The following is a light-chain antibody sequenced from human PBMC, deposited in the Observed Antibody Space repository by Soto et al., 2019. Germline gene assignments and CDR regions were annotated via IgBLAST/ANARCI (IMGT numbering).Light chain of an antibody. Sequence: AIQMTQSPASLSASIGDRVTITCRASHDIRKDLAWYQQKPGKAPKLLIYAGSTLQSGVPSRFSGSGSGTDFTLTISRLQTDDFATDYCLQDHSFLTFGPGTKVNFK. CDR1: HDIRKD. J-gene: IGKJ3*01. CDR3: LQDHSFLT. CDR2: AGS. V-gene: IGKV1-6*01.